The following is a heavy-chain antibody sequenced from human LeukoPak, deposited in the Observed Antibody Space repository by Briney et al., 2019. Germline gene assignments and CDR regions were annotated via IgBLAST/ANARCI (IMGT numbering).Heavy chain of an antibody. Sequence: PSETLSLTCAVYGGSFSGYYWSWIRQPPGKGLEWIGEINNSGSTNYNPSLKSRVTISVDTSKSQFSLKLSSVTAADTAVYYCARGNGIEYSSSWYGWFDPWGQGTLVTVSS. V-gene: IGHV4-34*01. D-gene: IGHD6-13*01. J-gene: IGHJ5*02. CDR1: GGSFSGYY. CDR2: INNSGST. CDR3: ARGNGIEYSSSWYGWFDP.